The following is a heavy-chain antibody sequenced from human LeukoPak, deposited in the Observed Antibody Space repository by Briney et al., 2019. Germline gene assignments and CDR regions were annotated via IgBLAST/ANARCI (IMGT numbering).Heavy chain of an antibody. V-gene: IGHV3-30*02. J-gene: IGHJ4*02. CDR1: GFTSSSYG. D-gene: IGHD1-1*01. Sequence: GGSLRLSCAAFGFTSSSYGMHWVRQAPGKRLEWVAFIRYDGSNKYYTDSVKGRFTISRDNSKNTLYLQMNSLRAEDTAVYYCAKDKDPWKGTSISDFDYWGQGTLVTVSS. CDR2: IRYDGSNK. CDR3: AKDKDPWKGTSISDFDY.